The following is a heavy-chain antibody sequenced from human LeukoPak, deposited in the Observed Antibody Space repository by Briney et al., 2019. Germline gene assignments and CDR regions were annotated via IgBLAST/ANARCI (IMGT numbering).Heavy chain of an antibody. D-gene: IGHD1-1*01. J-gene: IGHJ4*02. Sequence: KPSETLSLTCSVSGGSISGYYWSWIRQPPGKGLEWIGHIYTSGSTNYNPSLKSRLTISVDTSKNQFSLQLTSVSAADTAMYYCARQYNWNDGFTPGSRYYFDYWGQGTLVTVSS. CDR1: GGSISGYY. V-gene: IGHV4-4*09. CDR2: IYTSGST. CDR3: ARQYNWNDGFTPGSRYYFDY.